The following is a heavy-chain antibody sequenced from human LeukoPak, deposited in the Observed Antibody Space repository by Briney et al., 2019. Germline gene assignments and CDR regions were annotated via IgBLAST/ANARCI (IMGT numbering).Heavy chain of an antibody. CDR3: ARENGGEDPFDY. CDR1: GFTFSSYW. Sequence: GGSLRLSCAASGFTFSSYWMSWVRQAPGKGLEWVSYISSSGSTIYYADSVKGRFTISRDNAKNSLYLQMNSLRAEDTAVYYCARENGGEDPFDYWGQGTLVTVSS. V-gene: IGHV3-48*04. CDR2: ISSSGSTI. J-gene: IGHJ4*02. D-gene: IGHD2-8*01.